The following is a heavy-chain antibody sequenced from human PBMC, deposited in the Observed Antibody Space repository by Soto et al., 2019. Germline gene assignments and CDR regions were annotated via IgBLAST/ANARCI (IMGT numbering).Heavy chain of an antibody. V-gene: IGHV1-2*04. CDR2: INPNSGGT. CDR1: GYTFTSYA. CDR3: ARGGDSSSPASNWFDP. D-gene: IGHD6-13*01. J-gene: IGHJ5*02. Sequence: ASVKVSCKASGYTFTSYAMHWVRQSHEQGLEWMGWINPNSGGTNYAQKFQGWVTMTRDTSISTAYMELSRLRSDDTAVYYCARGGDSSSPASNWFDPWGQGTLVTVSS.